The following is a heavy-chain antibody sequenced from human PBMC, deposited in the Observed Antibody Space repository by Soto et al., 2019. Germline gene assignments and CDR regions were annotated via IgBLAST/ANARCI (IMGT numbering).Heavy chain of an antibody. CDR1: GFTFSSYA. CDR3: AKEWSLAAAALYYYYYYGMDV. Sequence: PGGSLRLSCAASGFTFSSYAMSWVRQAPGKGLEWVSAISGSGGSTYYADSVKGRFTISRDNSKNTLYLQMNSLRAEDTAVYYCAKEWSLAAAALYYYYYYGMDVWGQGTTVTVSS. V-gene: IGHV3-23*01. J-gene: IGHJ6*02. D-gene: IGHD6-13*01. CDR2: ISGSGGST.